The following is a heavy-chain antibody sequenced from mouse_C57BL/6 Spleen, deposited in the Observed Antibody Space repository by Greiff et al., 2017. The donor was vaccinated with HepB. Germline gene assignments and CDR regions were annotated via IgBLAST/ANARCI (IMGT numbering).Heavy chain of an antibody. CDR1: GYTFTDYE. Sequence: VKLMESGAELVRPGASVTLSCKASGYTFTDYEMHWVKQTPVHGLEWIGAIDPETVGTAYNQKFKGKAILTADKSSSTAYMELRSLTSEDSAVYYCTGYSNSPYWGQGTTLTVSS. CDR3: TGYSNSPY. D-gene: IGHD2-5*01. V-gene: IGHV1-15*01. J-gene: IGHJ2*01. CDR2: IDPETVGT.